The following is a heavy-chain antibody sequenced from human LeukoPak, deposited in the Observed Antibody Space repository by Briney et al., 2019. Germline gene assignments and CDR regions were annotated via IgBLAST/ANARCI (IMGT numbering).Heavy chain of an antibody. V-gene: IGHV1-2*04. CDR2: INPNSGGT. CDR1: GYTFTRYY. CDR3: ARRTTVGDFDY. D-gene: IGHD4-17*01. J-gene: IGHJ4*02. Sequence: ASVKVSCKASGYTFTRYYMHWVRQAPGQGLEWMGWINPNSGGTNYAQKFQGWVTMTRDTSISTAYMELSRLRSDDTAVYYCARRTTVGDFDYWGQGTLVTVSS.